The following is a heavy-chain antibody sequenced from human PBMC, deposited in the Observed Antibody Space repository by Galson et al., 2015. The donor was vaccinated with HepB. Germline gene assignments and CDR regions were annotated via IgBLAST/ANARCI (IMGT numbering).Heavy chain of an antibody. CDR2: VTSGGDNT. V-gene: IGHV3-23*01. CDR3: VTTVRGINY. J-gene: IGHJ4*02. Sequence: SLRLSCAASGFTFNSYAMAWVRQAPGKGLEWVSVVTSGGDNTFYADSLAGRVIVSRDNSRNTLYLQTSSLRADDTAVYYCVTTVRGINYWGQGTLLTVSS. CDR1: GFTFNSYA. D-gene: IGHD3-10*01.